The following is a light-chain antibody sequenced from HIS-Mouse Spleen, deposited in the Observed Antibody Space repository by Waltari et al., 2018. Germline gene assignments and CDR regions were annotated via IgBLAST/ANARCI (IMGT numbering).Light chain of an antibody. V-gene: IGKV1-13*02. CDR3: QQFNSYPALT. CDR2: DAY. Sequence: AFQLTQSPSSLSASVGDRVTITCRASQGISSALAWYQQKPVKTPKLLIYDAYSLGSGVPSRFSGSGSRTDFTLTIRSLQPEDFATYYCQQFNSYPALTFGGGTKVEIK. CDR1: QGISSA. J-gene: IGKJ4*01.